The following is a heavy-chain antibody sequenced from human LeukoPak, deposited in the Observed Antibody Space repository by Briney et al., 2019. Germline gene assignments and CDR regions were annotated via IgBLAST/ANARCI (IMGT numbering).Heavy chain of an antibody. Sequence: GGSLRLSCAASGFTFSSYWMHWVRQAPGKGLVWVSRINTDGSSTSYADSVKGRFTISRDNSKNTLYLQMNSLRAEDTAVYYCAKGGSYYEGYFDYWGQGTLVAVSS. CDR3: AKGGSYYEGYFDY. D-gene: IGHD1-26*01. CDR2: INTDGSST. CDR1: GFTFSSYW. V-gene: IGHV3-74*01. J-gene: IGHJ4*02.